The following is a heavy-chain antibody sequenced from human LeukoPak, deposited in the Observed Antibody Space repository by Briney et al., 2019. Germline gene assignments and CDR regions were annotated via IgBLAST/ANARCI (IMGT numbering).Heavy chain of an antibody. D-gene: IGHD4/OR15-4a*01. CDR2: INTNFGGT. V-gene: IGHV1-2*06. J-gene: IGHJ4*02. CDR1: GYIFTDYY. Sequence: ASVKVSCKASGYIFTDYYMHWVRQAPGQGLEWMGRINTNFGGTNYAQNFQGMVTMTRDTSISTAYMELSRLRSDDTAIYYCARGDYGGFDLDYWGQGTLVTVSS. CDR3: ARGDYGGFDLDY.